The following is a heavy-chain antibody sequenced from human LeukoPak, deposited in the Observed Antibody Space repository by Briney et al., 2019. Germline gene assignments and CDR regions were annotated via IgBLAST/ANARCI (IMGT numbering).Heavy chain of an antibody. CDR1: GGSLSSYY. Sequence: SETLSLTCTVSGGSLSSYYWTWIRQPAGKGLEWIVRIYPSGSTNYNPSLKSRVTMSVDTSKNQFSLKLSSVTAADTAVYYCARENSGSYREFDYWGQGTLVTVSS. J-gene: IGHJ4*02. CDR2: IYPSGST. V-gene: IGHV4-4*07. CDR3: ARENSGSYREFDY. D-gene: IGHD1-26*01.